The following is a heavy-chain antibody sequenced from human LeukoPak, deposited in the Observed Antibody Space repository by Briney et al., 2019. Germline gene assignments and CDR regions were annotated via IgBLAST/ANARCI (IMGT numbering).Heavy chain of an antibody. CDR1: GRSISSGDSS. V-gene: IGHV4-31*03. Sequence: TSETLSLTCTVSGRSISSGDSSWTWIRQHPGKGLEWIGYIYYTGSTYYNPSLQSRLTISVGTSKNQFSLKLSAVTAADTAVYYCARAVGYDILTGYNRGWFFDLWGRGTLVTVSS. CDR2: IYYTGST. CDR3: ARAVGYDILTGYNRGWFFDL. J-gene: IGHJ2*01. D-gene: IGHD3-9*01.